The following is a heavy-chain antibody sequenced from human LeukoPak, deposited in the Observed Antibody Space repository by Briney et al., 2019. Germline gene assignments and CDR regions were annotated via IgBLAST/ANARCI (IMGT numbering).Heavy chain of an antibody. J-gene: IGHJ3*02. CDR3: ARGGTGATRDDTFDI. D-gene: IGHD1-7*01. Sequence: GGSLRLSCAASGFTFGTYSMNWVRQAPGKGLEWVSYISSTGNTIYYADSVKGRFTISRDNAKNSLYLQMNSLRAEDTAVYYCARGGTGATRDDTFDIWGQGAMVTVSS. CDR1: GFTFGTYS. CDR2: ISSTGNTI. V-gene: IGHV3-48*04.